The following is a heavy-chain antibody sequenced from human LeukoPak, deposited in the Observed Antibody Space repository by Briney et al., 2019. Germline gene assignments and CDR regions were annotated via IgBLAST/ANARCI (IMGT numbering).Heavy chain of an antibody. J-gene: IGHJ4*02. CDR2: ISTSGGNT. CDR1: GFTFSSFP. V-gene: IGHV3-64*01. Sequence: PGGSLRLSCAVSGFTFSSFPMHWVRQAPGKGLEYVSGISTSGGNTYYANSVKGRFTISRDNSNNTLYLQMGSLRTEDMAVYYCARARGYNLKYYFDCWGQGTLVTVSS. CDR3: ARARGYNLKYYFDC. D-gene: IGHD5-24*01.